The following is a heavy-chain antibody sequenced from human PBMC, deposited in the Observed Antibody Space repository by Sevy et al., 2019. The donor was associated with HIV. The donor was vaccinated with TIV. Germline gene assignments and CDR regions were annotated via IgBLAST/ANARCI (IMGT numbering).Heavy chain of an antibody. D-gene: IGHD1-26*01. J-gene: IGHJ6*02. CDR3: ARDPHEIMLSGSYYLY. CDR2: IWYDGSNT. Sequence: GGSLRLSCAASGFIFSYYGMHWVRQAPGKGLEWVAVIWYDGSNTIYADSVKGRFTISRDNSKNILYLQMNSLRDEDTAVYYCARDPHEIMLSGSYYLYWGQGTTVTVSS. CDR1: GFIFSYYG. V-gene: IGHV3-33*01.